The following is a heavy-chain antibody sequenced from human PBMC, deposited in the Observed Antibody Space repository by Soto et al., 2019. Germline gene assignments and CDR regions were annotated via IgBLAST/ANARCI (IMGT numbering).Heavy chain of an antibody. CDR2: IYYSGNT. V-gene: IGHV4-59*12. J-gene: IGHJ4*02. CDR3: ARVGTPYYFDSSGATDY. CDR1: GGSISSYY. Sequence: SETLSLTCTVSGGSISSYYWSWIRQPPGKGLEWIGYIYYSGNTNYNPSLKSRLTISVDTSKNQFSLKLSSVTAADTAVYYCARVGTPYYFDSSGATDYWGQGTLVTVSS. D-gene: IGHD3-22*01.